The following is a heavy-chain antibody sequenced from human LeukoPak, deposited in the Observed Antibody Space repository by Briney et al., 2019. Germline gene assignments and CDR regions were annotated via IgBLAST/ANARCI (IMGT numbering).Heavy chain of an antibody. D-gene: IGHD6-6*01. V-gene: IGHV1-2*02. CDR2: INPNSGGT. J-gene: IGHJ5*02. CDR1: GYTFTGYY. Sequence: ASVKVSCKASGYTFTGYYMHWVRQAPGQGLEWMGWINPNSGGTNYAQKFQGRVTMTRDTSISTAYMELSRLRSDDTAVYYCARDQGPYSSSSHWFDPWGQGTLVTVSS. CDR3: ARDQGPYSSSSHWFDP.